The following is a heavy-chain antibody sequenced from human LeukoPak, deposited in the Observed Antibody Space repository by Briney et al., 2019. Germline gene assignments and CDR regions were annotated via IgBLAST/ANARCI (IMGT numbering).Heavy chain of an antibody. CDR3: ARDEGVGYCTDGVCPDAAVNFDY. V-gene: IGHV4-4*07. J-gene: IGHJ4*02. CDR2: ISTTGST. D-gene: IGHD2-8*01. Sequence: SETLSLTCTVSGGSISGYYWSWIRQPAGKGLEWIGRISTTGSTNYNPSLKSRVTMSVDTSKNQFSLRLNSVTAADTAVYYCARDEGVGYCTDGVCPDAAVNFDYWGQGTLVTVSS. CDR1: GGSISGYY.